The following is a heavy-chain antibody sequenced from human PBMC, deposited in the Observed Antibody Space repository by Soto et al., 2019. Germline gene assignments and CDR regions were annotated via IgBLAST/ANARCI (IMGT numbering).Heavy chain of an antibody. CDR2: IYYSGST. D-gene: IGHD3-16*01. CDR1: GGSISSGGYY. V-gene: IGHV4-31*02. CDR3: ARWSGGFDY. J-gene: IGHJ4*02. Sequence: LCGGSISSGGYYWRWIRQHPGKGLEWIGYIYYSGSTYYNPSLKSRVTISVDTSKNQFSLKLSSVTAADTAVYYCARWSGGFDYCGQGTLVTVSS.